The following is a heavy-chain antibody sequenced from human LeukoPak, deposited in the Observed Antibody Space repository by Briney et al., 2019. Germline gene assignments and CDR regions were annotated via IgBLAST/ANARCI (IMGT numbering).Heavy chain of an antibody. V-gene: IGHV1-18*01. CDR3: ARGVSDLSDIVVVPAATPGDY. J-gene: IGHJ4*02. Sequence: GASVKVSCKASGYTFTRYGISWVRQAPGQGLEWMGWISAYNGNRNYAQKLQGRVTMTTDTSTSTAYMELRSLRSDDTAVYYCARGVSDLSDIVVVPAATPGDYWGQGTLVTVSS. CDR2: ISAYNGNR. D-gene: IGHD2-2*01. CDR1: GYTFTRYG.